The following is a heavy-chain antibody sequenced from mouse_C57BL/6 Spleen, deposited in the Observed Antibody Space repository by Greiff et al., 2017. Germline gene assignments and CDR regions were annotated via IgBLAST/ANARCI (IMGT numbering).Heavy chain of an antibody. CDR3: ATSYYGSSYAMDY. CDR1: GYAFSSSW. J-gene: IGHJ4*01. Sequence: VKLMESGPELVKPGASVKISCKASGYAFSSSWMNWVKQRPGKGLEWIGRIYPGDGDTNYNGKFKGKATLTADKSSSTAYMQLSSLTSEDSAVYFCATSYYGSSYAMDYWGQGTSVTVSS. V-gene: IGHV1-82*01. CDR2: IYPGDGDT. D-gene: IGHD1-1*01.